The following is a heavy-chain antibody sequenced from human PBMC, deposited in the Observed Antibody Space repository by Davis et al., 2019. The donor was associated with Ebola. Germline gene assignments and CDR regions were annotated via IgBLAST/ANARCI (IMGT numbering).Heavy chain of an antibody. V-gene: IGHV3-23*01. CDR2: ISGSGGST. Sequence: GGSLRLSCAASGFTFSSYWMTWVRQAPGKGLEWVSAISGSGGSTYYADSVKGRFTISRDNSKNTLYLQMNSLRAEDTAVYYCAKGDPSITTIVVVNPHFDCWGQGTLVTVSS. D-gene: IGHD3-22*01. J-gene: IGHJ4*02. CDR3: AKGDPSITTIVVVNPHFDC. CDR1: GFTFSSYW.